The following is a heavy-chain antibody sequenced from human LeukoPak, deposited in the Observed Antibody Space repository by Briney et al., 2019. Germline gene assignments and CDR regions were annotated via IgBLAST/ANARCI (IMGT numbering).Heavy chain of an antibody. CDR2: IRNKVNSHTT. D-gene: IGHD2-15*01. J-gene: IGHJ3*02. CDR3: ARISDMVDAFDM. V-gene: IGHV3-72*01. CDR1: GFTVSSNY. Sequence: PGGSLRLSCAASGFTVSSNYMDWVRQAPGKGLEWVGRIRNKVNSHTTEYAASVKGRFTISRDDSKNSLYLQMDSLKTEDTAVYFCARISDMVDAFDMWGPGTMVIVSS.